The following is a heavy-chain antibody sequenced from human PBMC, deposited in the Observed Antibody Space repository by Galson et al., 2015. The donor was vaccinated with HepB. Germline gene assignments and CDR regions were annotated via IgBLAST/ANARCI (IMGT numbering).Heavy chain of an antibody. D-gene: IGHD6-13*01. J-gene: IGHJ4*02. CDR3: AGGHSSSWLVY. CDR2: IYSGGST. Sequence: SLRLSCAASEFTVSSNYMSWVRQAPGKGLEWVSVIYSGGSTYYADSVKGRLTISRDKFKNTLYLQMNSLRADDTAVYYCAGGHSSSWLVYWGQGTLVSVSS. V-gene: IGHV3-53*01. CDR1: EFTVSSNY.